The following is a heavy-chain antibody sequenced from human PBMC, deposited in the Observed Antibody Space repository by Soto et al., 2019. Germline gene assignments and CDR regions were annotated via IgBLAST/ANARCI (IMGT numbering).Heavy chain of an antibody. J-gene: IGHJ4*02. Sequence: QVQLVQSGAEAKKPGSSVKVSCKASGGTFSRNAVSWVRQAPGQGLVWMGGIIPMYSTVNYAPKFRGRVTINADTSTGTAYMDLSSLTSEDTAVYYCATSSLYDISGYYWGYFENWGQGTLVAVSS. V-gene: IGHV1-69*06. CDR3: ATSSLYDISGYYWGYFEN. CDR2: IIPMYSTV. D-gene: IGHD3-22*01. CDR1: GGTFSRNA.